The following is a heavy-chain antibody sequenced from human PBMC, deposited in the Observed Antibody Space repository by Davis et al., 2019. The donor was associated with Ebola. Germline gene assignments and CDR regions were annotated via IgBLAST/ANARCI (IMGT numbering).Heavy chain of an antibody. Sequence: PGGSLRLSCAASGFIFSSYAISWVRQAPGKGLEWVSSSSVRSITYHADSVKGRFTISRDNSKNTRYLQMNSLRAEDTAVYYCAKVHPPTTVTTGWFDPWGQGTLVTVSS. CDR3: AKVHPPTTVTTGWFDP. V-gene: IGHV3-23*01. J-gene: IGHJ5*02. D-gene: IGHD4-17*01. CDR2: SSVRSIT. CDR1: GFIFSSYA.